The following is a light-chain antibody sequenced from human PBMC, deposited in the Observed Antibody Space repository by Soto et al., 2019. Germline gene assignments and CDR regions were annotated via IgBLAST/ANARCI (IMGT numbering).Light chain of an antibody. CDR1: QSIGSN. V-gene: IGKV3-15*01. J-gene: IGKJ4*01. CDR3: QQYNTWPLT. CDR2: GAS. Sequence: EIVLTQSPATLSVSPGERATLSCRASQSIGSNLAWYQQKPGQAPRLLIYGASTRATGIPGRFTGSGSGAEFTLTISSLQSEDFAVYSCQQYNTWPLTFGGGTKVEI.